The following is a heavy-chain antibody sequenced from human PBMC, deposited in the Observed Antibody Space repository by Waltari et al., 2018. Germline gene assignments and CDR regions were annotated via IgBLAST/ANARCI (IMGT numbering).Heavy chain of an antibody. J-gene: IGHJ6*02. Sequence: QVQLVQSGAEVKKPGSSVKVSCKASGGTFSSYASSWVRQAPGQGLEWMGGIIPIFGTANYAQKFQGRVTITADESTSTAYMELSSLRSEDTAVYYCASSSPRPSRPLYGMDVWGQGTTVTVSS. D-gene: IGHD6-6*01. CDR2: IIPIFGTA. CDR3: ASSSPRPSRPLYGMDV. CDR1: GGTFSSYA. V-gene: IGHV1-69*01.